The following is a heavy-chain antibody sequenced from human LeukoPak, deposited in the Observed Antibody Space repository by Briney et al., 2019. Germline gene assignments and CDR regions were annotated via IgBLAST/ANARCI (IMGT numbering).Heavy chain of an antibody. CDR2: IYYSGST. J-gene: IGHJ3*02. V-gene: IGHV4-30-4*08. CDR3: ARDSATVVTDDAFDI. D-gene: IGHD4-23*01. CDR1: GCSISSGDYY. Sequence: SQTLSLTCTVSGCSISSGDYYWRGIRQPPGKGLEWSAYIYYSGSTYYNPSLKSRVTISVDTSKNQFSLKLSSVTAADTAVYYCARDSATVVTDDAFDIWGQGTMVTVSS.